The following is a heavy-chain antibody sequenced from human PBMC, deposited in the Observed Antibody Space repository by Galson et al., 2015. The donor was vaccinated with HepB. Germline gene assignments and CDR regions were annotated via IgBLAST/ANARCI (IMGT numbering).Heavy chain of an antibody. CDR1: GFSLSTSGVG. V-gene: IGHV2-5*02. Sequence: PALVKPTQTLTLTCTFSGFSLSTSGVGVGWIRQPPGKALEWLALIYWDDDKRYSPSLKSRLTITKDTSKNQVVLTMTNMDPVDTATYYCAHSKNWNRLYYFDYWGQGTLVTVSS. CDR2: IYWDDDK. D-gene: IGHD1-1*01. J-gene: IGHJ4*02. CDR3: AHSKNWNRLYYFDY.